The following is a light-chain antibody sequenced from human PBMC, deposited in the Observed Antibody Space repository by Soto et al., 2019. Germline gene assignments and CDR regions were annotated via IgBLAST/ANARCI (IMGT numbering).Light chain of an antibody. V-gene: IGKV1-5*03. CDR3: QQYNSYPLT. CDR2: KAS. CDR1: QTISSW. Sequence: DIQMTQSPSTLSGSVGDRVTISFRASQTISSWLALYQQKPGKAPKLLIYKASSLESGGPSRFSGSGSGTEFTLTIRSPQPDDFATYSCQQYNSYPLTFGGGTKVDIK. J-gene: IGKJ4*01.